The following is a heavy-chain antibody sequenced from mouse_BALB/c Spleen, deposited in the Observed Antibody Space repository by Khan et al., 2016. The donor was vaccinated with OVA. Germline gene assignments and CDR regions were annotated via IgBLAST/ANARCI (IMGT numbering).Heavy chain of an antibody. CDR1: GYTFTNYG. J-gene: IGHJ1*01. CDR2: INTYTGEP. Sequence: QIQLVQSGPELKKPGGTVKISCKASGYTFTNYGMNWVKQAPGKGLKWMGWINTYTGEPTYADDFKGRFVFSLETSASTVYLQISNLKNEDMTTYIFARNSSYGYSDFWGPGTPVTVSA. V-gene: IGHV9-1*02. CDR3: ARNSSYGYSDF.